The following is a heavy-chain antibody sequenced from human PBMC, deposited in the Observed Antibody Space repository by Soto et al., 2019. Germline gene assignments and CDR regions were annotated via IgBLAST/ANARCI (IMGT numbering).Heavy chain of an antibody. J-gene: IGHJ4*02. CDR3: AKYRGGYSSVWYLWDY. Sequence: GGSLRLSCSASGFTFSSYAMSWVRQAPAKGLEWVSGVSSGGDSSYYADSVKGRLTISRDNSKNTLYLQMNSLRAEDTAVYFCAKYRGGYSSVWYLWDYWGPGILVTVSS. V-gene: IGHV3-23*01. D-gene: IGHD6-25*01. CDR1: GFTFSSYA. CDR2: VSSGGDSS.